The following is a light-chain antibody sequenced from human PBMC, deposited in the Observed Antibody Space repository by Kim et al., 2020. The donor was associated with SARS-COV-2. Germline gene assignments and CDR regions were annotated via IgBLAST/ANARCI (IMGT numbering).Light chain of an antibody. CDR3: QAWDSGTVV. Sequence: SYELTQPPSVSVSPGRTATITCSGNNLGDKYVSWYQQKPRQSPVLIIYQDNKRPSGIPERFSGSNSGNSATLTISGTQAMDETDYYCQAWDSGTVVFGGGTQLTVL. CDR2: QDN. V-gene: IGLV3-1*01. CDR1: NLGDKY. J-gene: IGLJ2*01.